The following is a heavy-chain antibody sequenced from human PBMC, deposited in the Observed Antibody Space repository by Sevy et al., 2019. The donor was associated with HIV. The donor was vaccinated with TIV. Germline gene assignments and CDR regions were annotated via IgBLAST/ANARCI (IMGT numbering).Heavy chain of an antibody. Sequence: ASVKVSCKASGYTFTSYAMNWVRQAPGQGLEWMGWINTNTGNPTYAQGFTGRFVFSLDTSVSTEYLQIISLKAEDTAVYYCARYCTNGVCKPFPPYYYYGMDVWGQGTTVTVSS. CDR1: GYTFTSYA. CDR3: ARYCTNGVCKPFPPYYYYGMDV. J-gene: IGHJ6*02. D-gene: IGHD2-8*01. V-gene: IGHV7-4-1*02. CDR2: INTNTGNP.